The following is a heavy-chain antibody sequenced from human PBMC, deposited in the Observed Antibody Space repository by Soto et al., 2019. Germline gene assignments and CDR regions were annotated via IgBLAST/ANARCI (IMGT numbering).Heavy chain of an antibody. D-gene: IGHD2-2*01. CDR1: GGTFSSYA. V-gene: IGHV1-69*13. J-gene: IGHJ6*02. Sequence: SVKVSCKASGGTFSSYAISWVRQAPGQGLEWMGGIIPIFGTANYAQKFQGRVTITADESTSTAYMELSSLRSEDTAVYYCAKGPAAIRGLYGMDVWGQGTTVTVSS. CDR2: IIPIFGTA. CDR3: AKGPAAIRGLYGMDV.